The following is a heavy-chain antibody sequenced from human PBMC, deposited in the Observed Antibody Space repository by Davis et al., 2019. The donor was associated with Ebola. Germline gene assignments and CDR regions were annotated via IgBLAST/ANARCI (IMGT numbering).Heavy chain of an antibody. CDR3: TAPLDTAMVPSI. V-gene: IGHV1-46*01. D-gene: IGHD5-18*01. CDR1: GYTFTSYY. CDR2: INPSGGNT. Sequence: ASVKVSCKASGYTFTSYYMHWVRQAPGQGLEWMGIINPSGGNTSYAQKFQGRVTMTRDTSTSTVYMELSSLRSEDTAVYYCTAPLDTAMVPSIWGQGTMVTVSS. J-gene: IGHJ3*02.